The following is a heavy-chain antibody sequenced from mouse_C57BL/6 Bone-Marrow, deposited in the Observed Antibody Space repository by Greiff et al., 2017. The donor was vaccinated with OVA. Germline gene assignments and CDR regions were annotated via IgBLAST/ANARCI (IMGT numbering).Heavy chain of an antibody. CDR1: GYTFTSYW. J-gene: IGHJ3*01. CDR2: IDPSDSYT. D-gene: IGHD2-2*01. V-gene: IGHV1-69*01. CDR3: ARLRSYGYDPAGFAY. Sequence: VQLQQPVAELVMPGASVKLSCKASGYTFTSYWMHWVKQRPGQGLEWIGEIDPSDSYTNYNQKFKGKSTLTVDKSSSTAYMQLSSLTSEDSAVYYCARLRSYGYDPAGFAYWGQGTLVTVSA.